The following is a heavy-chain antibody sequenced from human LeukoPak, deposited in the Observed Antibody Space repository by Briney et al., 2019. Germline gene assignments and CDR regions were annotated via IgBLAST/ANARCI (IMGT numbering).Heavy chain of an antibody. CDR1: GGSFSEYD. CDR3: AIRPRGLGMPGTFDY. Sequence: SETLSLTCAVYGGSFSEYDWSWIGQPPGKGLGWIAELNYCGRTNYNPSLKSRVTISVDTYKTQFSLKLISVTAADTAVYYCAIRPRGLGMPGTFDYCGQGTLVTDSS. J-gene: IGHJ4*02. D-gene: IGHD6-13*01. CDR2: LNYCGRT. V-gene: IGHV4-34*01.